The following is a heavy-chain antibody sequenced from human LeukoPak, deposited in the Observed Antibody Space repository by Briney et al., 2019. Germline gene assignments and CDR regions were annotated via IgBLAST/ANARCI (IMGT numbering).Heavy chain of an antibody. CDR1: GFTFSSYA. CDR2: ISYDGSNK. CDR3: ARGYDSSGLDY. Sequence: GVSLRLSCAASGFTFSSYAMHWVRQAPGKGLEWVAVISYDGSNKYYADSVKGRFTISRDNSKNTLYLQMNSLRAEDTAVYYCARGYDSSGLDYWGQGTLVTVSS. D-gene: IGHD3-22*01. J-gene: IGHJ4*02. V-gene: IGHV3-30-3*01.